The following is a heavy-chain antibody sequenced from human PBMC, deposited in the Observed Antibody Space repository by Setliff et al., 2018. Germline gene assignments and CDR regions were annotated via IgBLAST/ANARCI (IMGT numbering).Heavy chain of an antibody. CDR1: GYSFTNYG. J-gene: IGHJ4*02. CDR2: NSV. V-gene: IGHV1-18*01. CDR3: ARGPPDFVVVPAAAKFDY. Sequence: ASVKVSCKTSGYSFTNYGINWVRQAPGQGLEWMGWNSVYAREFQGRVTMTIDTPTSTAYMELRSLRTDDTAVYYCARGPPDFVVVPAAAKFDYWGTGTLVTVSS. D-gene: IGHD2-2*01.